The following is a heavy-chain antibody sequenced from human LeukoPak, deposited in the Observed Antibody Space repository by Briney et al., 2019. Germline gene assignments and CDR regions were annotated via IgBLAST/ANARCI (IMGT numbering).Heavy chain of an antibody. CDR2: IIGSGGST. J-gene: IGHJ6*03. Sequence: GGSLRLSCAASGFTFTTYDMSWVRQAPGKGLEWVSAIIGSGGSTYYADSVKGRFTISRDNAKNSLYLQMNSLRAEDTAVYYCARAASGLESGWYPPGGYMDVWGKGTTVTISS. CDR1: GFTFTTYD. V-gene: IGHV3-23*01. CDR3: ARAASGLESGWYPPGGYMDV. D-gene: IGHD6-19*01.